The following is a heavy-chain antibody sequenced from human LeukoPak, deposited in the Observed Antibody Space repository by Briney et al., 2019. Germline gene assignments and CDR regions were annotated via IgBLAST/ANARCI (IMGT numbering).Heavy chain of an antibody. CDR1: GYTLTELS. V-gene: IGHV1-24*01. CDR3: ATIAQYYYDSSSYYPGAFDI. D-gene: IGHD3-22*01. J-gene: IGHJ3*02. Sequence: ASVKVSCKVSGYTLTELSMHWVRQAPGKGLEWMGGFDPEDGETIYAQKFQGRVTMTEDTSTDTAYMELSSLRSEDTAVYYCATIAQYYYDSSSYYPGAFDIWGQGTMVTVSS. CDR2: FDPEDGET.